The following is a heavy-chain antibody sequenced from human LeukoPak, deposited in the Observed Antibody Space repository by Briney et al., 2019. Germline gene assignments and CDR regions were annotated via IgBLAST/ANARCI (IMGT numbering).Heavy chain of an antibody. J-gene: IGHJ4*02. D-gene: IGHD3-9*01. V-gene: IGHV3-74*03. CDR2: INSDGSIT. Sequence: RGSLRLSCAASGFTFSSYWMHWVRQTPGKGLLWVSRINSDGSITTYADSVKGRFTISRDNAKNTLYLEMNSLRAEDTAVYYCAKWGGTGYPNWGQGTLVTVSP. CDR3: AKWGGTGYPN. CDR1: GFTFSSYW.